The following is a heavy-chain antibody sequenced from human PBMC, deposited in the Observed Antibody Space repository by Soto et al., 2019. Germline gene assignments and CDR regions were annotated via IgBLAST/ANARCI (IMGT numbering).Heavy chain of an antibody. D-gene: IGHD4-17*01. Sequence: ELQLVESGGGLIQPGGSLRLACAASEFNVTNGHMNWVRQAPGKGLEWVLVIFGDGNTKYGDSVKGRFTISRDTSKNTVYLQMNSLRAEDTAVYYCAGDWNGDKYFDYWDKGTPVTVSS. CDR2: IFGDGNT. J-gene: IGHJ4*02. CDR1: EFNVTNGH. CDR3: AGDWNGDKYFDY. V-gene: IGHV3-53*01.